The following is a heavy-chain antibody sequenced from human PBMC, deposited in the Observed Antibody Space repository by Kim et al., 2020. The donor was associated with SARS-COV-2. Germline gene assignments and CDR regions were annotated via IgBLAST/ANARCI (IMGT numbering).Heavy chain of an antibody. J-gene: IGHJ4*02. Sequence: SETLSLTCAVYGGSFSGYYWSWIRQPPGKGLEWIGEINHSGSTNYNPSLKSRVTISVDTSKNQFSLKLSSVTAADTAVYYCARGDSYGENDYWGQGTLVT. V-gene: IGHV4-34*01. CDR1: GGSFSGYY. CDR2: INHSGST. CDR3: ARGDSYGENDY. D-gene: IGHD5-18*01.